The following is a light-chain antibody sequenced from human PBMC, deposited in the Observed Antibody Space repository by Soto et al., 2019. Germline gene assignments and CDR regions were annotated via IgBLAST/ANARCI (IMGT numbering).Light chain of an antibody. CDR1: SSNIGSNT. Sequence: QSVLTQPPSASGTPGQRVTISCSGSSSNIGSNTVNWYQQLPGTAPKLLIYSNNQRPSGVPDRFSGSKSGTSASLAICGLQSEDEADYYCAAWDDSLNGVVFSGGTKLTVL. CDR3: AAWDDSLNGVV. CDR2: SNN. V-gene: IGLV1-44*01. J-gene: IGLJ2*01.